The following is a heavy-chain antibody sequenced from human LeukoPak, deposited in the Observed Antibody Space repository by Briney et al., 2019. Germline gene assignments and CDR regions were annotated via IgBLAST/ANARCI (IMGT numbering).Heavy chain of an antibody. V-gene: IGHV3-21*04. CDR2: ISSSSSYI. D-gene: IGHD1-26*01. CDR3: ARDNSVGDVAWWFDP. CDR1: GFTFFSYT. Sequence: GGSLRLSCAASGFTFFSYTMNWVRQAPGKGLEWVSSISSSSSYIYYADSVKGRFTISRDNAKNSLYLQMNSLRAEDTAVYYCARDNSVGDVAWWFDPWGQGTLVTVSS. J-gene: IGHJ5*02.